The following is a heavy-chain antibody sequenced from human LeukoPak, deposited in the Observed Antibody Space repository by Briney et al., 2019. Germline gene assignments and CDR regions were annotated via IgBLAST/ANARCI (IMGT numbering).Heavy chain of an antibody. V-gene: IGHV4-59*01. D-gene: IGHD2-15*01. CDR1: GGPISNYY. J-gene: IGHJ4*02. Sequence: SETLSLTCTVSGGPISNYYWSWIRQPPGKGLEWIGYIHYSGSTNYNSSLKSRVTISVDTSKNQFSLKLSSVTAADTAVYYCAREGDCSGGSCSGFDYWGQGTLVTVSS. CDR2: IHYSGST. CDR3: AREGDCSGGSCSGFDY.